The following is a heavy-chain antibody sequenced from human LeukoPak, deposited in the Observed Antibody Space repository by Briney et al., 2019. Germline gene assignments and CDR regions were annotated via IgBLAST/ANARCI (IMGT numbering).Heavy chain of an antibody. CDR1: GFTFDGYA. Sequence: PGGSLRLSCAASGFTFDGYAMHWVRQAPGKGLEWVSLISGDGGSTYYADSVKGRFTISRDNSKNSLYLQMNSLRTEDTALYYCAKDMECGYRYYFDYWGQGTLVTVSS. CDR2: ISGDGGST. V-gene: IGHV3-43*02. D-gene: IGHD3-22*01. J-gene: IGHJ4*02. CDR3: AKDMECGYRYYFDY.